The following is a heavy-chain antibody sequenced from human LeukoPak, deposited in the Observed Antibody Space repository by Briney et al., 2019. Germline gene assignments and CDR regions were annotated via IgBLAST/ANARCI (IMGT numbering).Heavy chain of an antibody. Sequence: GGSLRLSCAASGFXFSSYSINWVRQAPGKGLEWVSSISSSSSSIYYADSVKGRFTISRDNAKNSLYLQMNSLRAEDTAVYYCARSLVVSDAFDIWGQGTMVTVSS. CDR1: GFXFSSYS. V-gene: IGHV3-21*01. CDR3: ARSLVVSDAFDI. CDR2: ISSSSSSI. J-gene: IGHJ3*02. D-gene: IGHD2-2*01.